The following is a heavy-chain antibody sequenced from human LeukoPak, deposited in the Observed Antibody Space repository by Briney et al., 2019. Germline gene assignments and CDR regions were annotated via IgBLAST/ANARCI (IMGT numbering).Heavy chain of an antibody. V-gene: IGHV3-48*03. Sequence: GGSLRLSCAASGFTFSSYEMNWVRQAPGKGLEWVSYISSSGSTIYYADSVKGRFTISRDNAKNSLYLQMNSLRAEDTAVYYCARDTLRYFDWLTFDYWGQGTLVTVSS. CDR1: GFTFSSYE. CDR3: ARDTLRYFDWLTFDY. J-gene: IGHJ4*02. D-gene: IGHD3-9*01. CDR2: ISSSGSTI.